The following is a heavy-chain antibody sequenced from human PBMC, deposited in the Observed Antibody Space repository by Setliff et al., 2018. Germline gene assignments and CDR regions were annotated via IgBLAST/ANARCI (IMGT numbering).Heavy chain of an antibody. J-gene: IGHJ5*02. CDR2: IFYSGKA. D-gene: IGHD3-22*01. Sequence: KPSETLSLTCTVSGASITNINYYWGLIRQPPGKGLEWIGSIFYSGKAYYNPSLKSRVTMSVDTSKNHVSLKLSSVTAADTAVYYCARAHTWSLPNDNSGYPGWFDPWGQGTLVTVSS. V-gene: IGHV4-39*02. CDR3: ARAHTWSLPNDNSGYPGWFDP. CDR1: GASITNINYY.